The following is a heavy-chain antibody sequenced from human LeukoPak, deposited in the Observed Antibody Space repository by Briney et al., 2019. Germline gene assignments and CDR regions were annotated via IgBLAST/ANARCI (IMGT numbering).Heavy chain of an antibody. V-gene: IGHV1-8*01. CDR3: ARGRGSYRNNWFDP. CDR1: GYTFTSYD. J-gene: IGHJ5*02. Sequence: ASVKVSCKASGYTFTSYDINWVRQATGQGLEWMGWMNPNSGNTGYAQKFQGRVTMTRNTSISTAYMELGSLRSEDTAVYYCARGRGSYRNNWFDPWGQGTLVTVSS. D-gene: IGHD1-26*01. CDR2: MNPNSGNT.